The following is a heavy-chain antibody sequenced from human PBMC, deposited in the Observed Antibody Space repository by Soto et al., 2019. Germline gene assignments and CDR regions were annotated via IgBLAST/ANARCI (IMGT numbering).Heavy chain of an antibody. CDR1: GFTFSSYA. V-gene: IGHV3-30-3*01. CDR2: ISYDGSNK. J-gene: IGHJ1*01. CDR3: ARGKRLVGSGWYAEYFQH. Sequence: GGSLRLSCAASGFTFSSYAMHWVRQAPGKGLEWVAVISYDGSNKYYADSVKGRFTISRDNSKNTLYLQMNSLRAEDTAVYYCARGKRLVGSGWYAEYFQHWGQGTLVTVSS. D-gene: IGHD6-19*01.